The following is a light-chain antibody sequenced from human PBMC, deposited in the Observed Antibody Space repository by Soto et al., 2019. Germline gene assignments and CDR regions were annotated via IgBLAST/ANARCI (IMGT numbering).Light chain of an antibody. CDR2: GAS. V-gene: IGKV3-20*01. J-gene: IGKJ2*01. CDR1: QSFSRNY. CDR3: QQYGGSPLYS. Sequence: EIVLTQSPDTLSLSPGERATLSCRASQSFSRNYLAWYQQKPGQAPRLLIYGASNRATDIPDRFSGSGSGADFTLTISRLEPEDFAVYYCQQYGGSPLYSFGQGTKLEIK.